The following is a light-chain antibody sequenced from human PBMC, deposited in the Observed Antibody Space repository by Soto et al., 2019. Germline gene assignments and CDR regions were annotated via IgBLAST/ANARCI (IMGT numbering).Light chain of an antibody. J-gene: IGKJ4*01. CDR3: QQRYKWPLT. Sequence: EIVLTQSPATLSLSPGEGATLSCRASQSVSTYLVWYQQKPGQAPRLLIYDASNRATGIPARFSGSGSGTDFTLTINSLEPEDFAVYYCQQRYKWPLTFGGGTKVEIK. CDR2: DAS. CDR1: QSVSTY. V-gene: IGKV3-11*01.